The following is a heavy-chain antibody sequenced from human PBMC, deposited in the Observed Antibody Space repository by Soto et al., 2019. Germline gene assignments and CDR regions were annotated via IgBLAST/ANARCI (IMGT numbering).Heavy chain of an antibody. Sequence: SETLSPTCAVYGGSFSGYYWSWIRQPPGKGLEWIGEINHSGSTNYNPSLKSRVTISVDTSKNQFSLKLSSVTAADTAVYYCARGAVLLRYFIHWGQGTLVTVSS. CDR2: INHSGST. D-gene: IGHD3-9*01. V-gene: IGHV4-34*01. CDR1: GGSFSGYY. J-gene: IGHJ4*02. CDR3: ARGAVLLRYFIH.